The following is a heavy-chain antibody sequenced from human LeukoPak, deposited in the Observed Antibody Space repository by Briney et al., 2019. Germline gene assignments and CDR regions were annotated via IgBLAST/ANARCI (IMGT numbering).Heavy chain of an antibody. J-gene: IGHJ4*02. V-gene: IGHV3-30-3*01. Sequence: PGRSLRLSCAASGFTFSSYAMHWVRQAPGKGLEWVAVISYDGSNKYYADSVKGRFTISRDNSKNTLYLQMNSLRAEDTAVYYCARGPQPILPPRNYWGQGTLVTVSS. CDR2: ISYDGSNK. CDR3: ARGPQPILPPRNY. D-gene: IGHD1-1*01. CDR1: GFTFSSYA.